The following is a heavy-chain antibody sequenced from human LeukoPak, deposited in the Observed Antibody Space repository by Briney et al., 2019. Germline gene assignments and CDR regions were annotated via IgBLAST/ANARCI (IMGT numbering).Heavy chain of an antibody. Sequence: GGSLRLSCAASGFTFSSYAMSWVRRAPGKGLEWVSAISGSGGSTYYADSVKGRFTISRDNSKNTLYLQMNSLRAEDTALYYCAREGLERIFHFDYWGQGTLVTVSS. CDR1: GFTFSSYA. D-gene: IGHD1-1*01. CDR2: ISGSGGST. V-gene: IGHV3-23*01. J-gene: IGHJ4*02. CDR3: AREGLERIFHFDY.